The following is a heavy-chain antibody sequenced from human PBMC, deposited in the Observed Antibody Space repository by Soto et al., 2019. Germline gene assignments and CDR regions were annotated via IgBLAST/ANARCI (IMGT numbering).Heavy chain of an antibody. J-gene: IGHJ6*02. CDR3: ARAIGGLYYYYYGMDV. CDR1: GFTFSSYA. CDR2: ISYDGSNK. V-gene: IGHV3-30-3*01. Sequence: QVQLVESGGGVDQPGRSLRLSCAASGFTFSSYAMHWVRQAPGKGLEWVAVISYDGSNKYYADSVKGRFTISRDNSKNTLYLQMNSLRAEDTAVYYCARAIGGLYYYYYGMDVWGQGTTVTVSS.